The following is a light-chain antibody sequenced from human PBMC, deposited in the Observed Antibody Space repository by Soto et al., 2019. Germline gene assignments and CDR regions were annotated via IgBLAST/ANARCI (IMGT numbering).Light chain of an antibody. CDR2: EDN. CDR1: SGGIASDY. Sequence: NFMLTQPHSVSESPGKTVTISCTRSSGGIASDYVQWSQQRPGSAPTIVIYEDNKRPSGVPDRFSGSLDRSSNSASLTISGLKTEDEADYYCQSYDSTTVVFGGGTKLTVL. V-gene: IGLV6-57*03. CDR3: QSYDSTTVV. J-gene: IGLJ2*01.